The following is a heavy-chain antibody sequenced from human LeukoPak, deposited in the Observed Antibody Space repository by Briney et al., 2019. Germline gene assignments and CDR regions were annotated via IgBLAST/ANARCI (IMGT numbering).Heavy chain of an antibody. D-gene: IGHD1-26*01. V-gene: IGHV4-59*01. CDR1: GGSIRSYY. CDR2: IYYSGST. CDR3: ARDLEWELDYWYFDL. J-gene: IGHJ2*01. Sequence: SETLSLTCTVSGGSIRSYYWSWIRQPPGEGLEWIGYIYYSGSTNYNPSLKSRVTISVDTSKNQFSLKLSSVTAADTAVYYCARDLEWELDYWYFDLWGRGTLVTVSS.